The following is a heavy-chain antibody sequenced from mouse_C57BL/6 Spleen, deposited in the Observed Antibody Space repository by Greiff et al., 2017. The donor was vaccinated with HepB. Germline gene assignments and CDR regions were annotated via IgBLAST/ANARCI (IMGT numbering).Heavy chain of an antibody. CDR1: GFTFSSYG. D-gene: IGHD2-2*01. J-gene: IGHJ2*01. Sequence: VQLQQSGGDLVKPGGSLKLSCAASGFTFSSYGMSWVRQTPDKRLEWVATISSGGSYTYYPDSVKGRFTISRDNAKNTLYLQMSSLKSEDTAMYYCASFYGSYYFDYWGQGTTLTVSS. V-gene: IGHV5-6*01. CDR3: ASFYGSYYFDY. CDR2: ISSGGSYT.